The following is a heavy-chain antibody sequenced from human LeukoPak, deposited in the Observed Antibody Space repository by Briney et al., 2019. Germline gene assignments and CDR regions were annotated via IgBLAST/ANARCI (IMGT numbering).Heavy chain of an antibody. D-gene: IGHD2-15*01. CDR3: ARDLGYCSGSTCYVGYFDY. CDR1: GFTVSTNY. V-gene: IGHV3-66*01. Sequence: GGSLRLSCAASGFTVSTNYMNWVRQAPGKGLEWVSLIYSDGSTYYADSVKGRFTISRDNSKNTLYLQMNSLRAEDTAVYYCARDLGYCSGSTCYVGYFDYWGQGTQVTVSS. J-gene: IGHJ4*02. CDR2: IYSDGST.